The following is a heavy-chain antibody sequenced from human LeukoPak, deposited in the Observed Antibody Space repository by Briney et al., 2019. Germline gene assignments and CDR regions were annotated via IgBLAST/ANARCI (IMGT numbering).Heavy chain of an antibody. CDR3: AKSGEEGIAVAGIRFHFDY. CDR2: ISGSGGST. Sequence: GGSLRLSCAASGFTFTTYAMSWVRQAPGKGLEWVSGISGSGGSTYYADSVKGRFTISRDNSKNTLYLQMNSLRAEDTAVYYCAKSGEEGIAVAGIRFHFDYWGQGTLVTVSS. J-gene: IGHJ4*02. CDR1: GFTFTTYA. V-gene: IGHV3-23*01. D-gene: IGHD6-19*01.